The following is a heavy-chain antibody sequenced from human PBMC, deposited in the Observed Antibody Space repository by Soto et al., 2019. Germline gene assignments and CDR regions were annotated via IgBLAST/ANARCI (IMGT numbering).Heavy chain of an antibody. CDR1: GFTFSSYW. V-gene: IGHV3-74*01. Sequence: GGTLRLSCAASGFTFSSYWMHWVRQAPGKGLVWVSRINSDGSSTSYADSVKGRFTISRDNAKNTLYLQMNGLRAEDTAVYYCARDSTLLRYFDWSPFDYWGQGTLVTVSS. CDR2: INSDGSST. J-gene: IGHJ4*02. CDR3: ARDSTLLRYFDWSPFDY. D-gene: IGHD3-9*01.